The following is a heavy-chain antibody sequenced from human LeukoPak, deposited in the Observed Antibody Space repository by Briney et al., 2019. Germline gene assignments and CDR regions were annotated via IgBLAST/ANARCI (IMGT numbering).Heavy chain of an antibody. CDR1: GGSISSSSYY. CDR3: ARASDYGANYLDY. Sequence: SETLSLTCTVSGGSISSSSYYWGWIRQPPGKGLEWIGNIYYSGITYYNPSLRSRVTISVDTSKNQFSLKLSSVTAADTAVYYCARASDYGANYLDYWGQGTLVTVSS. D-gene: IGHD4/OR15-4a*01. CDR2: IYYSGIT. V-gene: IGHV4-39*07. J-gene: IGHJ4*02.